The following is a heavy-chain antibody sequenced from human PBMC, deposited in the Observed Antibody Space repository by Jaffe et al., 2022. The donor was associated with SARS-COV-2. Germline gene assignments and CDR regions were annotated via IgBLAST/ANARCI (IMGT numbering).Heavy chain of an antibody. CDR1: GFSFSNYP. Sequence: EVHLVQSGGGLVQPGGSLRLSCATSGFSFSNYPMTWVRQAPGKGLEWVSTISGAGGTAFYADSVKGRFTISTDNSKNTLYLQMGSLRADDTAVYYCAKFTRDWDEDYWGQGTLVTVSS. D-gene: IGHD1-1*01. V-gene: IGHV3-23*04. CDR3: AKFTRDWDEDY. CDR2: ISGAGGTA. J-gene: IGHJ4*02.